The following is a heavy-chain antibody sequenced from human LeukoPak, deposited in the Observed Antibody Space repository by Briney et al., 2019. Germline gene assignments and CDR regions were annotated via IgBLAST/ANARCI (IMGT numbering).Heavy chain of an antibody. CDR1: GFTFSSYE. CDR3: ARAAITMVRGVSDY. D-gene: IGHD3-10*01. CDR2: ISSIGSTI. J-gene: IGHJ4*02. Sequence: GGSLRLSCAASGFTFSSYEMNWVRQAPGKGLEWVSYISSIGSTIYYADSVKGRFTISRDNAKNSLYLQMNSLRAEDTAVYYCARAAITMVRGVSDYWGQGTLVTVSS. V-gene: IGHV3-48*03.